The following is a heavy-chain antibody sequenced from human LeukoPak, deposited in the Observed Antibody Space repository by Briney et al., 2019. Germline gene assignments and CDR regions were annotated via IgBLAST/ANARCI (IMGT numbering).Heavy chain of an antibody. V-gene: IGHV1-2*02. CDR3: AKMGETDNIDY. D-gene: IGHD2-21*01. Sequence: ASVKVSCKASGYTFTGYYIHWVRQAPGQGLEWMGWINPNSGGSNYAQKFQGRVTMTRDTSISTAYMELSRLRSDDTAVYYRAKMGETDNIDYWGQGTLVTVYS. J-gene: IGHJ4*02. CDR2: INPNSGGS. CDR1: GYTFTGYY.